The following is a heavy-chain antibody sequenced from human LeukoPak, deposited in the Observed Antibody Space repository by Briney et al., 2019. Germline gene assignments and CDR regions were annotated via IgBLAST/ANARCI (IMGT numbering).Heavy chain of an antibody. CDR2: INPDNGVT. D-gene: IGHD2-21*01. V-gene: IGHV1-2*02. Sequence: ASVKVSCKASGYTFTNFYIHWMRQAPGQGLEWMGWINPDNGVTDYAQKIQGRVTMTRDTSISAVYVELSRLRSDDTAVYYCARSDSYTWFDPWGQGTLVTVSS. J-gene: IGHJ5*02. CDR1: GYTFTNFY. CDR3: ARSDSYTWFDP.